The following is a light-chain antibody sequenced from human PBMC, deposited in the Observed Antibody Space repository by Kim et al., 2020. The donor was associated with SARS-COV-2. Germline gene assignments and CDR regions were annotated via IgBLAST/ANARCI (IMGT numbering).Light chain of an antibody. CDR2: DKN. V-gene: IGLV3-19*01. Sequence: SSELTQDPAVSVALGQTVNISCRGESLRSYYASWYQQKPGQAPVLVNYDKNIRPSGIPDRFSGSSSGNTASLTFTRAQAEDEAAYYCNSRDFSCNLVVFG. J-gene: IGLJ1*01. CDR3: NSRDFSCNLVV. CDR1: SLRSYY.